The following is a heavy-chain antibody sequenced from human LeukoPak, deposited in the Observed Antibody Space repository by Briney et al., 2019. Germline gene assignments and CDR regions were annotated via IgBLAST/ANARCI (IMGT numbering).Heavy chain of an antibody. Sequence: SETLPLTCTVSGGSISSGCYYWRWIRQPPGKGLEWIGYIYHSGSTYYNPSLKSRVTISVDRSKNQFSLKLSSVTAADTAVYSCARSTCSSTSCYRLQAFDIWGQGTMVTVSS. J-gene: IGHJ3*02. CDR2: IYHSGST. CDR1: GGSISSGCYY. CDR3: ARSTCSSTSCYRLQAFDI. D-gene: IGHD2-2*01. V-gene: IGHV4-30-2*01.